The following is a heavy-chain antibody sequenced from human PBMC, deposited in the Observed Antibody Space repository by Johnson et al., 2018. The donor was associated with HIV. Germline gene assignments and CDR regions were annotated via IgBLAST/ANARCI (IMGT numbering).Heavy chain of an antibody. Sequence: QVHLVESGGGLVQPGRSLRLSCAASGFTFSTYGMHWVRQAPGKGLEWVAFIRYDGTNKYYADSVKGRLIISRDNAKNPQYLQMSSLGAEDTAGDYCAREGTCGYGEYVGSAFDIWGQGTMVTVSS. D-gene: IGHD4-17*01. J-gene: IGHJ3*02. CDR2: IRYDGTNK. CDR3: AREGTCGYGEYVGSAFDI. CDR1: GFTFSTYG. V-gene: IGHV3-30*02.